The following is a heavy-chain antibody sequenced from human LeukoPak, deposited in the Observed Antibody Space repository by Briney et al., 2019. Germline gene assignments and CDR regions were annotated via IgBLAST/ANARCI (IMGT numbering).Heavy chain of an antibody. J-gene: IGHJ5*02. Sequence: PGGSLRLSCPASGFTFSSYWMTWVRQAPGKGLEWVANIKQDGSEKYYVDSVKGRFTISRDNAKNSLYLQMNSLRAEDTAVYYCAVYSSSSGGLDPWGQGTLVTVSS. V-gene: IGHV3-7*05. CDR3: AVYSSSSGGLDP. CDR2: IKQDGSEK. D-gene: IGHD6-6*01. CDR1: GFTFSSYW.